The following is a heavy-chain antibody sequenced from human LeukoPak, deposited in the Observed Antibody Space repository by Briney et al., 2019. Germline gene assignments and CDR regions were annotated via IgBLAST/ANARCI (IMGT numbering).Heavy chain of an antibody. J-gene: IGHJ5*02. V-gene: IGHV1-2*02. D-gene: IGHD2-2*01. CDR1: GYTFTGYY. CDR2: INPNSGGT. Sequence: ASVKVSCKASGYTFTGYYMHWVRQAPGQGLEWMGWINPNSGGTNYAQKFQGRVTMTRDTSISTAYMELSRLRSDDTAVYYCARGRGTYCSSTSCYSKNWFDPWGQGTLVTVSS. CDR3: ARGRGTYCSSTSCYSKNWFDP.